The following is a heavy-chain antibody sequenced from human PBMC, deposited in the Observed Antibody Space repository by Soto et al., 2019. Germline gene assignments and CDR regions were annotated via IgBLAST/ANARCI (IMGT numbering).Heavy chain of an antibody. Sequence: VGSLRLSCSASGFTFSDHHMNWVRQAPGGGLEWVAHARHKDHSYTTEYAASVRGRFAVSRDDSENSFFLQMNSLRFEDTAFYYCVGESYYRLDYWGQGALVTVSS. CDR2: ARHKDHSYTT. D-gene: IGHD3-16*01. V-gene: IGHV3-72*01. J-gene: IGHJ4*02. CDR3: VGESYYRLDY. CDR1: GFTFSDHH.